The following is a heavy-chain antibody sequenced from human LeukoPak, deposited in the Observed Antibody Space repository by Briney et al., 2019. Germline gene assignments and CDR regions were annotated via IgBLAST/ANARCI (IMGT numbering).Heavy chain of an antibody. CDR2: IGGSGGNT. CDR3: AKDVAYALYSFDY. V-gene: IGHV3-23*01. Sequence: PGGSLRLSCAASGFTFSSYAMSWVRQAPGKGLEWVSAIGGSGGNTYYADSVKGRFTISRDNSKNTQYLQMNSLRAEDTAVYYCAKDVAYALYSFDYWGQGTLVTVSS. J-gene: IGHJ4*02. D-gene: IGHD4-17*01. CDR1: GFTFSSYA.